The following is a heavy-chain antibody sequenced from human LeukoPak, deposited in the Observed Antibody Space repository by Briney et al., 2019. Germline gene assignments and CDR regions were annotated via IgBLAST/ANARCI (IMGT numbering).Heavy chain of an antibody. CDR2: IYASGST. Sequence: SETLSLTCTDSGGSINSNYWSWIRQPAGKGLEWIGRIYASGSTNYNPSLKSRVTMSVDTSKNQFSLKLSSVTAADTAVYYCARALVPAAMPYTWFDSWGQGTLVTVSS. V-gene: IGHV4-4*07. D-gene: IGHD2-2*01. J-gene: IGHJ5*01. CDR3: ARALVPAAMPYTWFDS. CDR1: GGSINSNY.